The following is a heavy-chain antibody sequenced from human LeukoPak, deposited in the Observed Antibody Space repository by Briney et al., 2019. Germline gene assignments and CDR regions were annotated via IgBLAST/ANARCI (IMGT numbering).Heavy chain of an antibody. CDR1: GGSVSSGSYY. Sequence: SETLSLTCTVSGGSVSSGSYYWSWIRQPPGKGLEWIGYIYYSGSAKYNPSLKSRVTISVDTSKNQFSLKLSSVTAADTAVYYCARSYGSGNYFDYWGQGILVTVSS. V-gene: IGHV4-61*01. D-gene: IGHD3-10*01. CDR2: IYYSGSA. J-gene: IGHJ4*02. CDR3: ARSYGSGNYFDY.